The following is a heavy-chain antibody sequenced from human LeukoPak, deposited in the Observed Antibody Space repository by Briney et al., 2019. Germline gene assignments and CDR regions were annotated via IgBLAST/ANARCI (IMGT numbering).Heavy chain of an antibody. D-gene: IGHD3-16*01. Sequence: SETLSLTCTVSGGSITNDYWNWIRQSSGKQLEWIGSIHYSGTINYSPSLKSRITISLDTFKNQFSLKLSSVTAADTAMYYCATSYDHGWLIGSWGQGTLVTVSS. J-gene: IGHJ4*02. CDR3: ATSYDHGWLIGS. CDR2: IHYSGTI. CDR1: GGSITNDY. V-gene: IGHV4-59*01.